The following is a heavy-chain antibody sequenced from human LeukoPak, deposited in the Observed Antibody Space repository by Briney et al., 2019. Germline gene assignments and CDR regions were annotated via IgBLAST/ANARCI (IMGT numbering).Heavy chain of an antibody. CDR2: IYVTGTT. J-gene: IGHJ1*01. D-gene: IGHD5-12*01. V-gene: IGHV4-4*07. CDR1: GGSISTNY. Sequence: SETLSPTSTASGGSISTNYWNWIRQPAGRGLEWTGRIYVTGTTYYNPSLKSRLTMSVDESRNQFFLNLSSVTAADTAVYYCARGGPDLAREYFQYWGQGTLVTVS. CDR3: ARGGPDLAREYFQY.